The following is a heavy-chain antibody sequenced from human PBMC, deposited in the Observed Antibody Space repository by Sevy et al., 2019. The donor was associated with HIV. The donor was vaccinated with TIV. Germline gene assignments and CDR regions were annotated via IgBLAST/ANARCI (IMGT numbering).Heavy chain of an antibody. CDR1: GFPFSSYA. V-gene: IGHV3-30-3*01. J-gene: IGHJ3*01. D-gene: IGHD2-2*01. CDR3: ARDGGRGYCISTNCSDDFVL. Sequence: GGSLRLSCAASGFPFSSYAMHWVRQAPGKGLEWVAVISFDVNKKDYADSVKGRFIISRDNSKNALHLQLNSLRAEDTAVYYCARDGGRGYCISTNCSDDFVLWGQGTMVTVSS. CDR2: ISFDVNKK.